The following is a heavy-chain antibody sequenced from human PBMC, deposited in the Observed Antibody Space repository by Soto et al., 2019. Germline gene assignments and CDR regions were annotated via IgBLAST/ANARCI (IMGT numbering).Heavy chain of an antibody. Sequence: GGSLRLSCAASGFTFSSYSMNWVRQAPGKGLEWVSYISSSSSTIYYADSVKGRFTIPRDNAKNSLYLQMNSLRDEDTAVYYCASLTGYYYGMDVWGQGTTVTVSS. J-gene: IGHJ6*02. V-gene: IGHV3-48*02. CDR1: GFTFSSYS. CDR3: ASLTGYYYGMDV. CDR2: ISSSSSTI. D-gene: IGHD3-9*01.